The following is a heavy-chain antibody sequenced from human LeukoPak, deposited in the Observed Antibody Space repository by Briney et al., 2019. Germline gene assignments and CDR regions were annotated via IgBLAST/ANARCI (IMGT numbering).Heavy chain of an antibody. CDR1: GFTFSSYE. D-gene: IGHD3-10*01. Sequence: GGSLRLSCAASGFTFSSYEMNWVRQAPGKGLEWVSYISSSGSTIYYADSVKGRFTISRDNSKNTLYLQMNSLRAEDTAVCYCANDADDYYGSGSHPSFDPWGQGTLVTVSS. V-gene: IGHV3-48*03. CDR3: ANDADDYYGSGSHPSFDP. CDR2: ISSSGSTI. J-gene: IGHJ5*02.